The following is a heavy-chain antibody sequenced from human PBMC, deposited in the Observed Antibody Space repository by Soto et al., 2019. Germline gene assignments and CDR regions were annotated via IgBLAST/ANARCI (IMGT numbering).Heavy chain of an antibody. J-gene: IGHJ6*03. Sequence: ASVKVSCKASGYTFTSYFISWVRQAPGQGLEWMGWISAYNGNTNYAQKLQGRVTMTTDTSTSTAYMELRSLRSDDTAVYYCARDCSGGSCYAPHYYYYYYMDVWGKGTTVTVSS. D-gene: IGHD2-15*01. CDR1: GYTFTSYF. CDR3: ARDCSGGSCYAPHYYYYYYMDV. CDR2: ISAYNGNT. V-gene: IGHV1-18*01.